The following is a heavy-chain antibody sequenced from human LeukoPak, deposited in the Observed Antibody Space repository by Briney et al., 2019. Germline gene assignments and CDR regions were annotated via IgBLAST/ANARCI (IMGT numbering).Heavy chain of an antibody. D-gene: IGHD3-22*01. CDR1: GVSISSSSYY. CDR3: ARHAADSSGFYNYYGMDV. J-gene: IGHJ6*02. CDR2: IYYSGTT. Sequence: SEPLSLTCTVSGVSISSSSYYWGWIRQPPGKGLEWIGSIYYSGTTYFNPSLKSRVTISVDTSKNQFSLKLSSVTAADTAVYYCARHAADSSGFYNYYGMDVWGQGTTVTVSS. V-gene: IGHV4-39*01.